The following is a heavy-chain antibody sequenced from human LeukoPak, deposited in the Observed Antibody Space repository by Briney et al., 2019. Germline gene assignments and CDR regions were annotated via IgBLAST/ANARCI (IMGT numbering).Heavy chain of an antibody. V-gene: IGHV4-38-2*02. J-gene: IGHJ4*02. D-gene: IGHD2-15*01. CDR2: VFHSGIT. CDR1: GYSISSGYY. CDR3: ARVVGPFDY. Sequence: SETLSLTCSVSGYSISSGYYWGWIRQPPGKGLEWIGSVFHSGITYYKPSLKSRVTILVDTSKNQFSLKLTSVTAADTAVYYCARVVGPFDYWGQGTLVTVSS.